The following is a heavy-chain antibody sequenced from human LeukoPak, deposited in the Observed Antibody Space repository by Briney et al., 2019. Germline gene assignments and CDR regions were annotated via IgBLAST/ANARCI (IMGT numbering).Heavy chain of an antibody. CDR2: IYHSGST. V-gene: IGHV4-38-2*02. J-gene: IGHJ4*02. CDR3: ARGDDYVWGSYRYASLSFDY. CDR1: GYSISSGYY. Sequence: SETLFLTCTVSGYSISSGYYWGWIRQPPGKGLEWIGSIYHSGSTYYNPSLKSRVTISVDTSKNQFSLKLSSVTAADTAVYYCARGDDYVWGSYRYASLSFDYWGQGTLVTVSS. D-gene: IGHD3-16*02.